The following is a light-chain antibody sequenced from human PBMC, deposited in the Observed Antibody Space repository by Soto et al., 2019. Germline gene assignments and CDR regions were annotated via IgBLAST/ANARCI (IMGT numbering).Light chain of an antibody. CDR3: QPYNNWPLT. Sequence: VVMMQSPATLSVSPGECATRSCRASQGIGDTLAWYQHKPGQTPRLPIYDTSTRATGVPTRFSGSRSGAEFTLTINSLQSEDFAVYYCQPYNNWPLTFGGGTKVDIK. CDR2: DTS. V-gene: IGKV3-15*01. CDR1: QGIGDT. J-gene: IGKJ4*01.